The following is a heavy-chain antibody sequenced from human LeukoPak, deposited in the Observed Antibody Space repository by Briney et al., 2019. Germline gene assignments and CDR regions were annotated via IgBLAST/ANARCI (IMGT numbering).Heavy chain of an antibody. CDR1: GFTFSTYW. Sequence: GGSLRLSCAASGFTFSTYWMNWFRQTPGKGLEWVAKIKADGGEKDHVASVKGRFTISRDNSKNTLYLQMNSLRAEDTAVYYCASEIIFGSFDYWGQGTLVTVSS. J-gene: IGHJ4*02. CDR3: ASEIIFGSFDY. D-gene: IGHD3-3*01. V-gene: IGHV3-7*01. CDR2: IKADGGEK.